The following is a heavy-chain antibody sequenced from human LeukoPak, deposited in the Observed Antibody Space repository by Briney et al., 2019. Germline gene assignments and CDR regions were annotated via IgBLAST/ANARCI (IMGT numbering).Heavy chain of an antibody. CDR2: ISWNSGSI. Sequence: GRSLRLSCAASGFTLDDYAMHWVRQAPGKGLEWVSGISWNSGSIGYADSVKGRFTISRDNAKNSLYLQMNSLRAEDMALYYCAKSPYDSSGYLDYWGQGTLVTVSS. CDR1: GFTLDDYA. V-gene: IGHV3-9*03. D-gene: IGHD3-22*01. J-gene: IGHJ4*02. CDR3: AKSPYDSSGYLDY.